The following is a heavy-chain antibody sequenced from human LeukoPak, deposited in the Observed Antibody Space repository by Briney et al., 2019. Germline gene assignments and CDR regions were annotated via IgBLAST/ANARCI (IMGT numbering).Heavy chain of an antibody. Sequence: SETLSLTCTVSGGSISSYYWSWIRRPPGKGLEWIGYIYYSGSTNYNPSLKSRVTMSEDTSKNQFSLKLSSVTAADTAVYYCARGFLGDYFGSGSYYVFDYWGQGTLVTVSS. CDR1: GGSISSYY. V-gene: IGHV4-59*12. J-gene: IGHJ4*02. CDR3: ARGFLGDYFGSGSYYVFDY. CDR2: IYYSGST. D-gene: IGHD3-10*01.